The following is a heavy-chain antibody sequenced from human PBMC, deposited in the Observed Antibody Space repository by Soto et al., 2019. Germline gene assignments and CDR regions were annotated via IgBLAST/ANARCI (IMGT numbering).Heavy chain of an antibody. J-gene: IGHJ4*02. CDR2: ISAYNGNT. Sequence: ASVKVSCKASGYTFTSYGISWVRQAPGQGLEWMGWISAYNGNTNYAQKLQGRVTMTTDTSTSTAYMELRSLRSDDTAVYYCARLPVGYYYDSSGLFDYWGQGTLVTVS. CDR1: GYTFTSYG. D-gene: IGHD3-22*01. V-gene: IGHV1-18*01. CDR3: ARLPVGYYYDSSGLFDY.